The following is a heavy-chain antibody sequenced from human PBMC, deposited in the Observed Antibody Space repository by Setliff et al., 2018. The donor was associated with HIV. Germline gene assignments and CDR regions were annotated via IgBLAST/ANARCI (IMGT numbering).Heavy chain of an antibody. J-gene: IGHJ4*02. D-gene: IGHD5-12*01. CDR2: ISSGGGT. CDR3: AKDSGYEGDHYFDY. V-gene: IGHV3-23*01. CDR1: GFPFSNYA. Sequence: GESLKISCAASGFPFSNYAMSWVRQAPGKGLEWVSAISSGGGTYYADFVKGRFTISRDNSKNTLYLQMNSLRAEDTAVYYCAKDSGYEGDHYFDYWGQGTLVTVSS.